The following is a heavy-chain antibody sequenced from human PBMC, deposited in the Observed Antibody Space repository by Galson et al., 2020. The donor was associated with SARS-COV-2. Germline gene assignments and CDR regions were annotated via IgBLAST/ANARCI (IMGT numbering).Heavy chain of an antibody. D-gene: IGHD6-13*01. Sequence: GGSLRLSCTASGLIFSDYYMTWIRQAPGKGLEWISYISPSSDYTNYADSVRGRFTISRDNTKTSLFLHMDSLRAEDTAVYYCAVSHKNFWYNFDNWGQGALVIVSS. V-gene: IGHV3-11*03. CDR3: AVSHKNFWYNFDN. J-gene: IGHJ4*02. CDR2: ISPSSDYT. CDR1: GLIFSDYY.